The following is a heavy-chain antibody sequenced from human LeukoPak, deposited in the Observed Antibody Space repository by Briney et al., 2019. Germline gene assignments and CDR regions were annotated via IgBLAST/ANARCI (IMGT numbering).Heavy chain of an antibody. CDR3: ARDPENNWFDP. CDR2: IYTSGST. CDR1: GGSISSGSYY. Sequence: SETLSLTCTVSGGSISSGSYYWSWIRQPAGKGLEWIGRIYTSGSTNYNPSLKSRVTMSVDTSKNQFSLKLSSVTAADTAVYYCARDPENNWFDPWGQGTLVTVSS. J-gene: IGHJ5*02. V-gene: IGHV4-61*02.